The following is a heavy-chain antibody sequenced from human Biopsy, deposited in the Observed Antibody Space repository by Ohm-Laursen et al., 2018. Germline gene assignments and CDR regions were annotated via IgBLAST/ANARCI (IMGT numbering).Heavy chain of an antibody. Sequence: TLSLTCTVSGGSVSSGGFYWSWIRQHPGKGLEWIGYIYYSGITYYNPSLKSLVTISVDTSKNQFSLKLNSVTAADTAVYYCARRPYGGTRYWYFDLWGRGTLVTVSS. CDR3: ARRPYGGTRYWYFDL. CDR1: GGSVSSGGFY. J-gene: IGHJ2*01. CDR2: IYYSGIT. D-gene: IGHD4-23*01. V-gene: IGHV4-31*01.